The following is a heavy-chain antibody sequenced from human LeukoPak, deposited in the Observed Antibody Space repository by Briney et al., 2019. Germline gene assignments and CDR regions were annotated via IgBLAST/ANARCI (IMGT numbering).Heavy chain of an antibody. Sequence: SETLSLTCTVSGGSISSYYWSWIRQSPGKGLEWIGYIHYSGSTNYNPSLKSRIIISEDLAKNQFSLKLTSVTAADTAVYFCARGYSATYGRFDPWGQGTLVTVSS. D-gene: IGHD1-26*01. V-gene: IGHV4-59*01. J-gene: IGHJ5*02. CDR3: ARGYSATYGRFDP. CDR1: GGSISSYY. CDR2: IHYSGST.